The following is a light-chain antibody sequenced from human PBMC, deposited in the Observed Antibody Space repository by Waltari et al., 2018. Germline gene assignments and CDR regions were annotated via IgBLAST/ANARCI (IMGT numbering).Light chain of an antibody. J-gene: IGKJ3*01. CDR3: QHLNNYPFT. V-gene: IGKV1-9*01. CDR2: AAS. Sequence: DIQLTQSPSFLSASVGDRVTITCRASQGTSSYLAWYQQKPGKAPKLLIYAASILQSGVPSRFSGSGSGTEFTLTISSLQPEDFATYYCQHLNNYPFTFGPGTKVDIK. CDR1: QGTSSY.